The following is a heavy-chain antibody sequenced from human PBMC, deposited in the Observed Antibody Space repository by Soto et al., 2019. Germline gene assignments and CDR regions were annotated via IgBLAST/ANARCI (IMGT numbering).Heavy chain of an antibody. CDR3: ARDRGYDAHDYYYNAMDV. Sequence: GWSLRLSCISSGFTFRTYTMNWVRQAPGKGLEWVSGIRGFSPYTFYAESVKGRFTISRDNAKNPLYLQMNSLRAEDTAVYYCARDRGYDAHDYYYNAMDVWGQGTTVTVSS. V-gene: IGHV3-21*01. D-gene: IGHD3-10*01. J-gene: IGHJ6*02. CDR2: IRGFSPYT. CDR1: GFTFRTYT.